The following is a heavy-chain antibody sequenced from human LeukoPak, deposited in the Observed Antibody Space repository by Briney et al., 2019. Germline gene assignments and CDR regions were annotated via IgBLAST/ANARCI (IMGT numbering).Heavy chain of an antibody. CDR2: ISAYNGNT. V-gene: IGHV1-18*01. D-gene: IGHD5-18*01. J-gene: IGHJ4*02. Sequence: ASVKVSCTASGYTITSYGISWVRQAPGQGLEWMGWISAYNGNTNYAQKPQVRVTMTTDTSTSTAYMELRSLRSDDTAVYYCARDKRELWLAEFDYWGQGTLVTVSS. CDR3: ARDKRELWLAEFDY. CDR1: GYTITSYG.